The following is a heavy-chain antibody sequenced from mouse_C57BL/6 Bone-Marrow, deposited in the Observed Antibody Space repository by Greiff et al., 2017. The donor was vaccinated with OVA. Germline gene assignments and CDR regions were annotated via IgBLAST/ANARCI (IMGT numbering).Heavy chain of an antibody. D-gene: IGHD1-1*01. CDR2: IFPGSGST. Sequence: QVQLKESGPELVKPGASVKISCKASGYTFTDYYINWVKQRPGQGLEWIGWIFPGSGSTYYNEKFKCKATLTVDKSSSTAYMLLSSLTSEDSAVYFCARPYFYYGSSYGFAYWGQGTLVTVSA. CDR3: ARPYFYYGSSYGFAY. CDR1: GYTFTDYY. J-gene: IGHJ3*01. V-gene: IGHV1-75*01.